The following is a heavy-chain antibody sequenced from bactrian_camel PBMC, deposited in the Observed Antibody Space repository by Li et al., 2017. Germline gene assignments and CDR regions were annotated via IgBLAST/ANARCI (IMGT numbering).Heavy chain of an antibody. D-gene: IGHD1*01. J-gene: IGHJ4*01. V-gene: IGHV3S40*01. Sequence: DVQLVESGGGSVLPGGSLRPSCAASGFAFSLYAMNWVRQAPGKEREGVAAISTDGGSTYYADSVKGRFTISQDIPKRTVYLQMEDLKPEDTAMYYCAATALGRVRSQAACGRSLNGEYEYNYWGQGTQVTVS. CDR1: GFAFSLYA. CDR2: ISTDGGST. CDR3: AATALGRVRSQAACGRSLNGEYEYNY.